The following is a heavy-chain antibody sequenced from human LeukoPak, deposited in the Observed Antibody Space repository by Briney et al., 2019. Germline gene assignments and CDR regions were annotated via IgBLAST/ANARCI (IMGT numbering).Heavy chain of an antibody. V-gene: IGHV4-59*07. CDR3: ARNRFQLAGAYWFDP. CDR1: GDSMKNSF. CDR2: VSDTGIP. Sequence: NPSDTLSLTCSVSGDSMKNSFGSWLRQPPGKALEWIGYVSDTGIPSSNPSLKSRVNFSIDTSKGQFYLKLGSVTAADTALYFCARNRFQLAGAYWFDPWGRGTLVTVSS. D-gene: IGHD3-16*01. J-gene: IGHJ5*02.